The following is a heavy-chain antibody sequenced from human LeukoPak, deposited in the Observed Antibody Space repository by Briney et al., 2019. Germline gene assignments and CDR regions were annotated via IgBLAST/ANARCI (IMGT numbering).Heavy chain of an antibody. CDR2: INHSGST. J-gene: IGHJ6*03. Sequence: SETLSLTCAVYGGSFSGYYWSWIRQPPGKGLEWIGEINHSGSTNYNPSLKSRVTISVDTSKNQFSLKLSSVTAADTAVYYCARIRVLRFLEWLDYYYMDVWGKGATVTVSS. V-gene: IGHV4-34*01. CDR3: ARIRVLRFLEWLDYYYMDV. CDR1: GGSFSGYY. D-gene: IGHD3-3*01.